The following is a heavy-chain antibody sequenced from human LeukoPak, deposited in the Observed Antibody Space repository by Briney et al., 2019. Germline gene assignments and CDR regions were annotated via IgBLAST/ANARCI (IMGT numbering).Heavy chain of an antibody. CDR1: GGFINNYY. CDR3: ASPRAERSTWYAVDY. V-gene: IGHV4-59*12. D-gene: IGHD6-13*01. Sequence: PSETLSLTCNVSGGFINNYYWSWIRQPPGKGLEWIGYIYYSGGTNYNPSLKSRVTISVDTSKNQFSLKLSSVTAADTAVYYCASPRAERSTWYAVDYWGQGTLVTVSA. J-gene: IGHJ4*02. CDR2: IYYSGGT.